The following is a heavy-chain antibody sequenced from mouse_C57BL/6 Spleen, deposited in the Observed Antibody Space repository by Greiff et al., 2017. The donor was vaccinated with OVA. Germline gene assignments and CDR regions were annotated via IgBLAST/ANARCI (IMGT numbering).Heavy chain of an antibody. CDR2: INPSTGGT. CDR3: ASGYFDV. V-gene: IGHV1-42*01. CDR1: GYSFTGYY. J-gene: IGHJ1*03. Sequence: EVQLQQSGPELVKPGASVKISCKASGYSFTGYYMNWVKQSPEKSLEWIGEINPSTGGTTYNQKFKAKATLTVDKSSSPAYMQLKSLTSEDSAVYYCASGYFDVWGTGTTVTVSS. D-gene: IGHD3-1*01.